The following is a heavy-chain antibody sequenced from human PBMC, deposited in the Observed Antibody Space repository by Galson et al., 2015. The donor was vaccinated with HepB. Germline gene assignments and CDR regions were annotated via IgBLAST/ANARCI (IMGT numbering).Heavy chain of an antibody. CDR3: ARDGYGDHYYYYMDV. D-gene: IGHD4-17*01. J-gene: IGHJ6*03. Sequence: SVKVSCKASGYTFTSYAMHWVRQAPGQRLEWMGWINAGNGNTKYSQKFQGRVTITRDTSASTAYMELSSLRSEDTAVYYCARDGYGDHYYYYMDVWGKGTTVTVSS. CDR1: GYTFTSYA. V-gene: IGHV1-3*01. CDR2: INAGNGNT.